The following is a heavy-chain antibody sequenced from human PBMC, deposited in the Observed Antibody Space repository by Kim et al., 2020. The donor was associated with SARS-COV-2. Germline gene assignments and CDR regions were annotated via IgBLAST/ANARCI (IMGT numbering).Heavy chain of an antibody. D-gene: IGHD2-2*01. CDR3: ARDRWGYCSSTSCYYYYGMDV. V-gene: IGHV3-74*01. J-gene: IGHJ6*02. CDR2: INSDGSST. CDR1: GFTFSSYW. Sequence: GGSLRLSCAASGFTFSSYWMHWVRQAPGKGLVWVSRINSDGSSTSYADSVKGRFTISRDNAKNTLYLQMNSLRAEDTAVYYCARDRWGYCSSTSCYYYYGMDVWGQGTTVTVSS.